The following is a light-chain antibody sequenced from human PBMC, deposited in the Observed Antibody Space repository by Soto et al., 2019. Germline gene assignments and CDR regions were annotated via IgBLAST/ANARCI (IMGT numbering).Light chain of an antibody. CDR2: EVS. J-gene: IGLJ1*01. CDR3: CSSGGSPTYV. CDR1: SSDVGGYNY. Sequence: QSVLTQPPSASGSPGQSVTISCAGTSSDVGGYNYVSWYQQYPGKVPKLMIYEVSERPSGVPDRFSGSKSGNTASLTISGLKVEDEADYYCCSSGGSPTYVFXTGTKVTVL. V-gene: IGLV2-8*01.